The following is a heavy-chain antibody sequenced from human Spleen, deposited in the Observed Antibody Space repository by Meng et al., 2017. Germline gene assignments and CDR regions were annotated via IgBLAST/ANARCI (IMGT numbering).Heavy chain of an antibody. CDR1: GGSISGSNYY. Sequence: QLQLQESGPGLVKPSETLSLTCTVSGGSISGSNYYWGWIRQPPGKGLEWIGSIFNSGNTYYNPSLKIRVTISVDTSNNQFSLKLTSVTAADTAVYYCARLDLYGGNSPFDYWGQGTLVTVSS. CDR3: ARLDLYGGNSPFDY. CDR2: IFNSGNT. J-gene: IGHJ4*02. V-gene: IGHV4-39*01. D-gene: IGHD4-23*01.